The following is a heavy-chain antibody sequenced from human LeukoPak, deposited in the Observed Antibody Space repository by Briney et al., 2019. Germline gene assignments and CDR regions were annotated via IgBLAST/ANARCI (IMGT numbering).Heavy chain of an antibody. CDR1: GFPFIDTW. J-gene: IGHJ4*02. CDR2: IKTIAEGGTT. CDR3: TTDPRY. Sequence: GRSLRLSCAASGFPFIDTWMNWVRQAPGKGLEWVARIKTIAEGGTTDYAAPVKGRFTFSRDDSKDILYLHMNSLRTEDTAVYYCTTDPRYWGQGTLVTVSS. V-gene: IGHV3-15*01.